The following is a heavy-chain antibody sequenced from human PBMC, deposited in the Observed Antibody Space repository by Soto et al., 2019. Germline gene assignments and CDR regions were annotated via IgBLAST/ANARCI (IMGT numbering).Heavy chain of an antibody. Sequence: ESGGGVVQPGRSLRLSCAASGFTFSSYAMHWVRQAPGKGLEWVAVISYDGSNKYYADSVKGRFTISRDNSKNTLYLQMNSLRAEDTAVYYCARVHYDFWSGYSPLRYWGQGTLVTVSS. CDR3: ARVHYDFWSGYSPLRY. CDR2: ISYDGSNK. D-gene: IGHD3-3*01. J-gene: IGHJ4*02. V-gene: IGHV3-30-3*01. CDR1: GFTFSSYA.